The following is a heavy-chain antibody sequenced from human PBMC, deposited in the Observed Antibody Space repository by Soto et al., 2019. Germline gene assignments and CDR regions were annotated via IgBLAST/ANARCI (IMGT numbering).Heavy chain of an antibody. D-gene: IGHD2-15*01. CDR1: GDSIPTVDYF. Sequence: SSETLSLTCSVSGDSIPTVDYFWAWIRQPPGQALEYIGYIYKSATTYYNPSFESRVAISLDTSKSQLSLNVTSVTAADTAVYFCARGRYCLTGRCFPNWFDSWGQGTLVTVSS. CDR2: IYKSATT. V-gene: IGHV4-30-4*01. CDR3: ARGRYCLTGRCFPNWFDS. J-gene: IGHJ5*01.